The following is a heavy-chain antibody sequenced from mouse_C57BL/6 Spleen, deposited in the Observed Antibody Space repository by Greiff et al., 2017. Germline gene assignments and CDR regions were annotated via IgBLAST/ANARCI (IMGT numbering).Heavy chain of an antibody. CDR3: ARSGYYGSSPYWYFDV. V-gene: IGHV1-69*01. J-gene: IGHJ1*03. D-gene: IGHD1-1*01. CDR1: GYTFTSYW. CDR2: IDPSDSYT. Sequence: VQLQQPGAELVMPGASVKLSCKASGYTFTSYWMHWVKQRPGQGLEWIGEIDPSDSYTNYNQKFKGKSTLTVDKSSSTAYMQLSSLTSEDSAVXYCARSGYYGSSPYWYFDVWGTGTTVTVSS.